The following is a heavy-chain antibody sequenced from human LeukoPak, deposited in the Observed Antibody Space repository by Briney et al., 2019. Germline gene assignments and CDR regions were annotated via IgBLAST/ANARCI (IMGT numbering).Heavy chain of an antibody. CDR2: ISGSGSST. J-gene: IGHJ5*02. CDR1: GFTFSSYA. Sequence: QSGGSLRLSCAASGFTFSSYAMSWVRQAPGKGLEWLSSISGSGSSTYYADSVKGRFTISRDNSKNTLCLQMNSLRAEDTAVYYCAKDTVAVAALFDPWGQGTLVTVSS. V-gene: IGHV3-23*01. CDR3: AKDTVAVAALFDP. D-gene: IGHD6-19*01.